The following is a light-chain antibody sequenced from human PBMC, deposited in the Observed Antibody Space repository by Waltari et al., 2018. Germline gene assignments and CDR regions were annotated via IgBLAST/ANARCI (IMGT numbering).Light chain of an antibody. CDR2: WES. CDR3: QQYLSTPPT. V-gene: IGKV4-1*01. CDR1: QSVLYSSNNKNS. J-gene: IGKJ1*01. Sequence: DIVMTQSPDSLAVSLGERATINCKSSQSVLYSSNNKNSLAWYQKQPGQPPNLLISWESTRXXGVPDRFSGXGSXTDFTLTISSLXXXXXAVXYCQQYLSTPPTFGQGTKVXIK.